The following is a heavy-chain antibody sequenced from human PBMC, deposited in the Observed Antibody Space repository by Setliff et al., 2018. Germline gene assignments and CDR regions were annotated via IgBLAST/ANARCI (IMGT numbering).Heavy chain of an antibody. CDR3: ARGNSRSSVWYVVPHFDY. J-gene: IGHJ4*02. Sequence: SETLSLTCTVSGASISSSRDYWGWIRQPPGKGLEWIGTSESTYNNPSFKSRLTISVDTSKNQFSLKLSSVTAADTAVYYCARGNSRSSVWYVVPHFDYWGQGTLVTVSS. V-gene: IGHV4-39*01. CDR1: GASISSSRDY. D-gene: IGHD6-19*01. CDR2: SEST.